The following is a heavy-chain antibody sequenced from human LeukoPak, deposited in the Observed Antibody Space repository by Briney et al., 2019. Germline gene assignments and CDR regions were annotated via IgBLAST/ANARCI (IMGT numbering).Heavy chain of an antibody. D-gene: IGHD2-2*01. Sequence: TGGSLRLSCVASGFTLSRNAMSWVRQAPGKGLEWVASLAGSDDTTWYADHVRGRFTISRDNSKNTLYLQMNSLRAEDTAFYYCAKDRGDQLLFYWGQGTLVTVSS. V-gene: IGHV3-23*01. J-gene: IGHJ4*02. CDR3: AKDRGDQLLFY. CDR2: LAGSDDTT. CDR1: GFTLSRNA.